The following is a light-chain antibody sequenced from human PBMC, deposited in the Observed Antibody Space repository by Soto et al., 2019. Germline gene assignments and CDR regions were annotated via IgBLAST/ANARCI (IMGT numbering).Light chain of an antibody. V-gene: IGKV3-11*01. CDR1: ESVSTN. Sequence: EIEMTQSPATLSLAPGERVTLSCRASESVSTNLAWYQQRPGQAPRLLIYDASRRAAGIPARFSGSGFGTDFTLTISSLEPEDAAVYYCQQRSNWPPITFGQGTRLEIK. CDR2: DAS. CDR3: QQRSNWPPIT. J-gene: IGKJ5*01.